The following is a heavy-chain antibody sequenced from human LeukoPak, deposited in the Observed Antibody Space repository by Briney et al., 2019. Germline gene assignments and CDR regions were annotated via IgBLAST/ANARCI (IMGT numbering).Heavy chain of an antibody. V-gene: IGHV1-18*04. CDR1: GYTFTSYY. D-gene: IGHD2-21*01. Sequence: ASVKVSCKASGYTFTSYYMHWVRQAPGQGLEWMGWISAYNGNTNYAQKLQGRVTMTTDTSTSTAYMELRSLRSDDTAVYYCARLIYYYYMDVWGKGTTVTISS. CDR3: ARLIYYYYMDV. J-gene: IGHJ6*03. CDR2: ISAYNGNT.